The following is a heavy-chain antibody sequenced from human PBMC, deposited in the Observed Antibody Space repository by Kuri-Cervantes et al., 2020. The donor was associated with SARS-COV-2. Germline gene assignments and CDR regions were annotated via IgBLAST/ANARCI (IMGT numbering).Heavy chain of an antibody. J-gene: IGHJ4*02. CDR2: ISYDGSNK. D-gene: IGHD4-17*01. Sequence: GGSLRLSCAASGFTFSSYSMNWVRQAPGKGLEWVAVISYDGSNKYYADSVKGRFIISRDNAKNSLYLQMNSLRVEDTALYYCARAYGDYVFREGLDSWGQGTLVTVSS. CDR1: GFTFSSYS. V-gene: IGHV3-30*03. CDR3: ARAYGDYVFREGLDS.